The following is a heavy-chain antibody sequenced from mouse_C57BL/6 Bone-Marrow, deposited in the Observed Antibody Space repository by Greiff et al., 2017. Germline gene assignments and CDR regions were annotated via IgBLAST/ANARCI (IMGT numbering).Heavy chain of an antibody. CDR3: ARSANYSGSGLVFDY. Sequence: VQLQQSGAELMKPGASVKLSCKATGYTFTGYWIEWVKQRPGHGLEWIGEILPGSGSTNYNEKFKGKATFTADTSSNTAYMQLSSLTTEDYAISYCARSANYSGSGLVFDYWGQGTTLTVSS. V-gene: IGHV1-9*01. CDR2: ILPGSGST. J-gene: IGHJ2*01. CDR1: GYTFTGYW. D-gene: IGHD1-1*01.